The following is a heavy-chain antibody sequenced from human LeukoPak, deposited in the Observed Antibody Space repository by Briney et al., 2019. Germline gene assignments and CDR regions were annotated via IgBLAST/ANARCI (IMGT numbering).Heavy chain of an antibody. D-gene: IGHD6-6*01. Sequence: SETLSLTCTVSGGSISSYYWSWIRQPPGKGLEWIGYIYYSGSTNYNPSLKSRVTISVDTSKNQFSLKLTSVTAADTAVYSCARARGSSSGPRIDNWFDPWGQGTLVTVSS. CDR1: GGSISSYY. J-gene: IGHJ5*02. V-gene: IGHV4-59*08. CDR3: ARARGSSSGPRIDNWFDP. CDR2: IYYSGST.